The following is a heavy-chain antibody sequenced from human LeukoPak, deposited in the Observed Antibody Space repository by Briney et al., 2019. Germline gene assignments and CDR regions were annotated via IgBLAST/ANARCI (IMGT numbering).Heavy chain of an antibody. CDR1: GYTFTGYY. V-gene: IGHV1-2*02. CDR3: ASYYDILTGYYIFDY. Sequence: VGSVKVSCKASGYTFTGYYMHWVRQAPGQGLEWMGWINPNSGGTNYAQKFQGRVTMTRDTSISTAYMELSRLRSDDTAVYYCASYYDILTGYYIFDYWGQETRDTVSS. D-gene: IGHD3-9*01. J-gene: IGHJ4*02. CDR2: INPNSGGT.